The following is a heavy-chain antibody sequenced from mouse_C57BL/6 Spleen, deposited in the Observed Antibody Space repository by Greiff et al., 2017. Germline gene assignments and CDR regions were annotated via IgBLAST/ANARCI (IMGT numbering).Heavy chain of an antibody. CDR3: AIDYDGAY. Sequence: EVQLQQSGPELVKPGASVKISCKASGYTFTDYYMNWVKQSHGKSLEWIGDINPNNGGTSYNQKFKGKATLTVDKSSSTAYMELRSLTSEDSAVYYCAIDYDGAYWGQGTLVTVSA. CDR1: GYTFTDYY. D-gene: IGHD2-4*01. J-gene: IGHJ3*01. V-gene: IGHV1-26*01. CDR2: INPNNGGT.